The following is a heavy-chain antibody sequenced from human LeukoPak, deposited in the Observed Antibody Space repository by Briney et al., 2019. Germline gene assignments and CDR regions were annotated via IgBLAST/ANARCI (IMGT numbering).Heavy chain of an antibody. V-gene: IGHV3-23*01. Sequence: GGPLRLSCAASGFTFSSYAMSWVRQAPGKGLEWGSAISGSGGSTYYADSVKGRFTISRDNSKNTLYLQMNSLRAEDTAVYYCARSRDGYNYLDYWGQGTLVSVSS. CDR1: GFTFSSYA. J-gene: IGHJ4*02. D-gene: IGHD5-24*01. CDR2: ISGSGGST. CDR3: ARSRDGYNYLDY.